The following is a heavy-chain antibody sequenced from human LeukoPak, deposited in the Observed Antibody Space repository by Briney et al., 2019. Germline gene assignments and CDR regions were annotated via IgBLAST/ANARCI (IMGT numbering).Heavy chain of an antibody. D-gene: IGHD3-22*01. CDR2: IYSGGST. V-gene: IGHV3-66*01. CDR3: ARERITMIVVVGTPNYYYYGMDV. Sequence: PGGSLRLSCAASGFTVSSNYMSWVRQAPGKGLEWVSVIYSGGSTYYADSVKGRFTISRDNSKNTLYLQMNSLRAEDTAVYYCARERITMIVVVGTPNYYYYGMDVWSQGTTVTVSS. J-gene: IGHJ6*02. CDR1: GFTVSSNY.